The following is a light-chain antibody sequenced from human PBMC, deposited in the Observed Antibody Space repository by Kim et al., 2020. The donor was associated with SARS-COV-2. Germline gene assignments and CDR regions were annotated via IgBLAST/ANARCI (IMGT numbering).Light chain of an antibody. CDR2: SAS. J-gene: IGKJ5*01. Sequence: PGERATLSCRASQSVSSSYLAWYQQKPGQAPRLLISSASTRATGIPDRFSASGSGTDFTLTISRLEPGDFAVYYCQQYGTSPSTFGQGTRLEIK. V-gene: IGKV3-20*01. CDR1: QSVSSSY. CDR3: QQYGTSPST.